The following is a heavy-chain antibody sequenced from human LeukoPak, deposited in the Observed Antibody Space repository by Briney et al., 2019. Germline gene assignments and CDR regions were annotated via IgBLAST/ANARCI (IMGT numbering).Heavy chain of an antibody. D-gene: IGHD3-10*01. Sequence: SETLSLTCTVSGGSISSYYWSWIRQPPGKGLEWIGYIYYSGSTNYNPSLKSRVTISVDTSKNQFSLKLSSVTAADTAVYYCARGLYYGSGSYYYFDYWGQGTLVAVSS. CDR2: IYYSGST. CDR3: ARGLYYGSGSYYYFDY. CDR1: GGSISSYY. V-gene: IGHV4-59*01. J-gene: IGHJ4*02.